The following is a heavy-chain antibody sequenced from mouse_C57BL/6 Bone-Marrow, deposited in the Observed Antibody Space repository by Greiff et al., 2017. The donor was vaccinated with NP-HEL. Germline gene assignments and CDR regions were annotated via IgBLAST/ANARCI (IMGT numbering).Heavy chain of an antibody. CDR2: IDPSDSYT. Sequence: VQLQQPGAELVKPGASVKLSCKASGYTFTSYWMQWVKQRPGQGLEWIGEIDPSDSYTNSNQKFKGKATLTVDTSSSTAYMQLSSLTSEDSAVYYCARENYDYDRAWFAYWGQGTLVTVSA. CDR3: ARENYDYDRAWFAY. CDR1: GYTFTSYW. J-gene: IGHJ3*01. V-gene: IGHV1-50*01. D-gene: IGHD2-4*01.